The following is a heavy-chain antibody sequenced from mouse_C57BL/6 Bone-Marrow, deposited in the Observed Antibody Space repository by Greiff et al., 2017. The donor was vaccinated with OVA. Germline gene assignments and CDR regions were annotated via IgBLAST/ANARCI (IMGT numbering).Heavy chain of an antibody. CDR1: GYTFTSYW. D-gene: IGHD2-4*01. CDR2: IDPNSGGT. Sequence: QVQLQQPGAELVKPGASVKLSCKASGYTFTSYWMHWVKQRPGRGLEWIGRIDPNSGGTKYNQKFKGKATLTVDQSSSTAYMQLNSLTSEDSAVYYCASRDYDPASYAMDYWGQGTSVTVSS. J-gene: IGHJ4*01. CDR3: ASRDYDPASYAMDY. V-gene: IGHV1-62-3*01.